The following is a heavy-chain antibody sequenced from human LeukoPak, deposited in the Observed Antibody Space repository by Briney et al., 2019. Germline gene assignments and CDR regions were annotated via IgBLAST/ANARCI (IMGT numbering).Heavy chain of an antibody. CDR3: ARGRSRGRFLTSRTYYFDY. V-gene: IGHV1-24*01. D-gene: IGHD3-3*01. CDR1: GYILTELS. Sequence: ASVNVSCKVSGYILTELSMHWVRQAPGKGLEWMGGFDPEDGETIYAQKFQGRVTITRNTSISTAYMELSSLRSEDTAVYYCARGRSRGRFLTSRTYYFDYWGQGTLVTVSS. CDR2: FDPEDGET. J-gene: IGHJ4*02.